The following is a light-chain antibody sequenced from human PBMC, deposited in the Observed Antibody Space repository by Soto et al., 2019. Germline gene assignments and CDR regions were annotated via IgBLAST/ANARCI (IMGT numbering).Light chain of an antibody. CDR1: SGSIANNY. Sequence: NFVLTQPHSVSESPGKTVTISCTRSSGSIANNYVQWYQQRPGSAPTTVIYENKLRPSGGPGRFSGSTDASSNSASLTISGLETDQEDDYLCHTTVASFVIFGGGPKVTV. J-gene: IGLJ2*01. V-gene: IGLV6-57*04. CDR3: HTTVASFVI. CDR2: ENK.